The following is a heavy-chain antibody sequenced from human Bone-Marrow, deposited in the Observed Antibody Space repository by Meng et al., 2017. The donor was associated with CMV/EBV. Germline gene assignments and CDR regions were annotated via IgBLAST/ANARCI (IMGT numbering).Heavy chain of an antibody. Sequence: SETLSLTCVVYGGSFSGYYWSWIRQPPGKVLEWIGEINHSGSTNYNPSLKSRVTISVDTSKNQFSLKLSSVTAADTAVYYCARGYQRKLSIVGARRPRPGEYFQHWGQGNLVTVSS. V-gene: IGHV4-34*01. CDR2: INHSGST. CDR1: GGSFSGYY. CDR3: ARGYQRKLSIVGARRPRPGEYFQH. J-gene: IGHJ1*01. D-gene: IGHD1-26*01.